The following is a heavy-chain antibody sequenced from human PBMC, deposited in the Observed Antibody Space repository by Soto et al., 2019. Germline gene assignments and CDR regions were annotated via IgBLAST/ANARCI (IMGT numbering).Heavy chain of an antibody. D-gene: IGHD2-8*01. J-gene: IGHJ6*01. CDR3: AKNGQPPYYYYGLDV. CDR1: GYTFSRYG. V-gene: IGHV1-18*01. CDR2: ISGYNGDT. Sequence: QGQLVQSGGEVKKSGASVKVSCKASGYTFSRYGISGLRQAPGQGLDWMGWISGYNGDTNYAQKFQGRVTMTIDTDKTTAYMELRSLTSDDTAVYYCAKNGQPPYYYYGLDVWGQGTTVTVSS.